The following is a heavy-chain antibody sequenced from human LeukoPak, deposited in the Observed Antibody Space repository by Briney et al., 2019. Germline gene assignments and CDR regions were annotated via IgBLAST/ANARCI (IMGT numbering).Heavy chain of an antibody. V-gene: IGHV4-34*01. CDR3: ARGENTVLRFLEWLNGFDP. J-gene: IGHJ5*02. Sequence: PSETLSLTCTVSGGSISSYYWSWIRQPPGKGLEWIGEINHSGSTNYNPSLKSRVTISVDTSKNQFSLKLSSVTAADTAVYYCARGENTVLRFLEWLNGFDPWGQGTLVTVSS. CDR2: INHSGST. D-gene: IGHD3-3*01. CDR1: GGSISSYY.